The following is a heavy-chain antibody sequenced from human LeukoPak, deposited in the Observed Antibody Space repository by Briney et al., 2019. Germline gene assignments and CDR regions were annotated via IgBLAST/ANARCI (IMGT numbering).Heavy chain of an antibody. CDR2: IIPIFGTA. J-gene: IGHJ4*02. D-gene: IGHD4-11*01. Sequence: GSSVKVSCKASGGTFSSYAISWVRQAPGQGLEWMGGIIPIFGTANYAQKFQGRVTITADESTSTAYMEPSSLRSEDTAVYYCAREGYDYSKPDYWGQGTLVTVSS. CDR1: GGTFSSYA. V-gene: IGHV1-69*01. CDR3: AREGYDYSKPDY.